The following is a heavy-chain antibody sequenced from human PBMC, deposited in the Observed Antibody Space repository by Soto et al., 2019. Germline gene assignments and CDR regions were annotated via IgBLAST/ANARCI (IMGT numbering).Heavy chain of an antibody. Sequence: GGSLRLSCAASGFTFSSYAMSWVRQAPGKGLEWVSAISGSGGSTYYADSVKGRFTISRDNSKNTLYLQMNSLRAEDTAVYYCAKVLGEVPAAGPAAFDIWGQGTMVTVSS. D-gene: IGHD2-2*01. CDR3: AKVLGEVPAAGPAAFDI. CDR1: GFTFSSYA. V-gene: IGHV3-23*01. CDR2: ISGSGGST. J-gene: IGHJ3*02.